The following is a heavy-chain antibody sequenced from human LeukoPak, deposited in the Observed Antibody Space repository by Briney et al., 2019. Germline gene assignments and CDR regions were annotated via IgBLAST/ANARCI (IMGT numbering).Heavy chain of an antibody. CDR2: ISSRSSTI. CDR3: ARGYGDYGGDFDY. Sequence: GGSLRLSCAASGFTFSTYSMNWVRQAPGKGLEWVSYISSRSSTIYYADSVKGRFTISRDNAKNSLYLHMNSLRAEDTAVYYCARGYGDYGGDFDYWGQGTLVTVSS. D-gene: IGHD4-17*01. CDR1: GFTFSTYS. J-gene: IGHJ4*02. V-gene: IGHV3-48*04.